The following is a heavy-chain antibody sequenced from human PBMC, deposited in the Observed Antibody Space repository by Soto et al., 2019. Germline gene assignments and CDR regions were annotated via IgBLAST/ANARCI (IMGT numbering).Heavy chain of an antibody. J-gene: IGHJ3*02. D-gene: IGHD3-22*01. CDR1: GYTFTAYW. CDR2: IYPGDSDT. CDR3: VRGGLYYYERSGFTGAFDI. Sequence: GESLKISCRGSGYTFTAYWIGWVRQMPGRGLECLGIIYPGDSDTRYSPSFQGQVTISADKSTSTAHLQWSSLKASDTAMYYCVRGGLYYYERSGFTGAFDIWGRGTMVTVSS. V-gene: IGHV5-51*01.